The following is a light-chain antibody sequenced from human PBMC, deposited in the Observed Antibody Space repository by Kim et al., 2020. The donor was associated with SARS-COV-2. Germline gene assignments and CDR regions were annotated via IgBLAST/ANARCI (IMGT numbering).Light chain of an antibody. CDR1: KLGDKF. V-gene: IGLV3-1*01. J-gene: IGLJ2*01. Sequence: VSPGQTARITCSGDKLGDKFACWYQQKPGQSPVLVIYQDSKRPSGIPERFSGSNSGNTATLTISGTQAMDEADYYCQAWDSSTVVFGGGTQLTVL. CDR2: QDS. CDR3: QAWDSSTVV.